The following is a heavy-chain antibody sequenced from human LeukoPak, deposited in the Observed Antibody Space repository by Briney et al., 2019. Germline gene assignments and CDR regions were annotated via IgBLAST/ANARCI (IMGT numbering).Heavy chain of an antibody. CDR2: KWDEGKNI. CDR3: AKDLVRGDSSSGSFDS. CDR1: GFTFSSYG. J-gene: IGHJ4*02. Sequence: GGSLRLSCAASGFTFSSYGFHWVRQAPGNGLEWVAHKWDEGKNIRYAESVKGRFTISRDNSKNTVFLQMNRLRAEDTAMYYCAKDLVRGDSSSGSFDSWGLGILVTVSS. D-gene: IGHD6-6*01. V-gene: IGHV3-30*02.